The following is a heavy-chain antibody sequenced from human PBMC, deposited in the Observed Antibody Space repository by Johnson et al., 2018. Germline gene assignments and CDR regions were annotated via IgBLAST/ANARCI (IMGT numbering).Heavy chain of an antibody. J-gene: IGHJ5*02. CDR2: ISSSSSYI. CDR1: GFTFSSYS. V-gene: IGHV3-21*01. Sequence: VQLVQSGGGVVQPGRSLRLSCAASGFTFSSYSMNWVRQAPGKGLEWVSSISSSSSYIYYADSVKGRFTISRDNAKNSLYLQMNSLRAEDTAVDYCAREGITIFGVVIRGVAWFDPWGQGTLVTVSS. D-gene: IGHD3-3*01. CDR3: AREGITIFGVVIRGVAWFDP.